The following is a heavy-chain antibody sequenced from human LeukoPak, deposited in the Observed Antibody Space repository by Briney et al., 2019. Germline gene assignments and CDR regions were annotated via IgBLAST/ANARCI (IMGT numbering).Heavy chain of an antibody. CDR2: INHSGST. D-gene: IGHD1-14*01. J-gene: IGHJ4*02. V-gene: IGHV4-34*01. CDR1: GGSISSYY. CDR3: ARDGRFPPEVLPRYFDF. Sequence: SETLSLTCTVSGGSISSYYWSWIRQPPGKGLEWIGEINHSGSTNYNPSLKSRVTISVDMSKNQFSLKLSSVTAADTAVYYCARDGRFPPEVLPRYFDFWGQGTLVTVSS.